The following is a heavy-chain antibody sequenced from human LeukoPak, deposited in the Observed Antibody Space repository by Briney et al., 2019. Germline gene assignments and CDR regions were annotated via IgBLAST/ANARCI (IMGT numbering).Heavy chain of an antibody. CDR1: GGSISSYY. J-gene: IGHJ5*02. D-gene: IGHD3-3*01. CDR2: IYYSGST. CDR3: ARSDPPYYDFWSGYQTYNWFDP. Sequence: SETLSLTCTVSGGSISSYYWSWIRQPPGKGLEWIGYIYYSGSTNYNPSLKSRVTMSVDTSKNQFSLKLSSVTAADTAVYYCARSDPPYYDFWSGYQTYNWFDPWGQGTLVTVSS. V-gene: IGHV4-59*12.